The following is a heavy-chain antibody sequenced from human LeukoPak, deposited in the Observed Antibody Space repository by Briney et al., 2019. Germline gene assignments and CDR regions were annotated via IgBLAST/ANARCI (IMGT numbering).Heavy chain of an antibody. J-gene: IGHJ4*02. D-gene: IGHD5-18*01. CDR1: GFTFSSYS. CDR2: ISSSSSYI. V-gene: IGHV3-21*01. Sequence: PGGSLRLSCAASGFTFSSYSMNWVRQAPGKGLEWVSSISSSSSYIYYADSVKGRFTISRDNAKNSLYLQMNSLRAEDTAVYYCARGETAMVPSPPTLFYCGQGTLVTVSS. CDR3: ARGETAMVPSPPTLFY.